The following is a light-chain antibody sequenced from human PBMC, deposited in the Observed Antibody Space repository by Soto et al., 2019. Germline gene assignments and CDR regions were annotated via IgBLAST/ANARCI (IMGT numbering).Light chain of an antibody. CDR3: QQSHNLPLT. CDR1: QDISTY. J-gene: IGKJ4*01. V-gene: IGKV1-33*01. CDR2: DAS. Sequence: DIQMTQSPSSLSASVGDRVTITCQATQDISTYLNWFQQKPGKAPKLLIYDASNLQTGVPSRFSGSGSGTDFSFAISSLQPEDTATYYCQQSHNLPLTFGGGTKVDIK.